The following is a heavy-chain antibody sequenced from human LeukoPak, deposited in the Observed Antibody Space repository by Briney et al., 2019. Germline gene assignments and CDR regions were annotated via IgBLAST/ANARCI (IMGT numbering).Heavy chain of an antibody. CDR1: VLTFSSYG. CDR2: IRYDGSNK. D-gene: IGHD1-26*01. CDR3: AKGVWELPNYFDY. J-gene: IGHJ4*02. Sequence: GGSLRLSCAASVLTFSSYGMHWVRQAPGKGLEWVAFIRYDGSNKYYADSVKGRFTISRDNSKNTLYLQMNSLRAEDTAVYYCAKGVWELPNYFDYWGQGTLVTVSS. V-gene: IGHV3-30*02.